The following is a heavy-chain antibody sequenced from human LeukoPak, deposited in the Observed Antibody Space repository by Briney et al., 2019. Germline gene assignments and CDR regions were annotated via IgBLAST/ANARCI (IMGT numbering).Heavy chain of an antibody. D-gene: IGHD3-22*01. V-gene: IGHV4-4*07. CDR1: GGSISSDY. J-gene: IGHJ3*02. CDR2: IYTSGRT. CDR3: ARDRDSSGYYYVRAFDI. Sequence: PETLSLTCTVSGGSISSDYWSCTRQPARKGLEWIGRIYTSGRTNYNPPLKRRVTTSVDTSKNQFSLKLSSVTAADTAVYYCARDRDSSGYYYVRAFDIWGQGTMVTVSS.